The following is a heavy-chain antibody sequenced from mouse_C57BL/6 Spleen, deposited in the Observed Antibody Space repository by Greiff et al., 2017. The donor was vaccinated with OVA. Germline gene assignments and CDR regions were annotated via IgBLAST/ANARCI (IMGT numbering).Heavy chain of an antibody. CDR2: INPGSGGT. J-gene: IGHJ2*01. CDR3: ARGPTGHYFDY. V-gene: IGHV1-54*01. CDR1: GYAFTNYL. Sequence: VQLQESGAELVRPGTSVKVSCKASGYAFTNYLIEWVKQRPGQGLEWIGVINPGSGGTNYNEKFKGKATLTADKSSSTAYMQLSSLTSEDSAVYFCARGPTGHYFDYWGQGTTLTVSS. D-gene: IGHD4-1*02.